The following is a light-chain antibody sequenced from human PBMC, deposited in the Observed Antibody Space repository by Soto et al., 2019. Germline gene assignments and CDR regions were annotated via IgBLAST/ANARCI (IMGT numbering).Light chain of an antibody. CDR2: EVT. J-gene: IGLJ1*01. CDR1: TSDVGI. CDR3: CSFGGSGYV. Sequence: QSVLTQPASVSGSPGQSITISCSGTTSDVGIVSWYRHHPGKAPKLMIHEVTKRPSGVSDRFSGSKSGNSASLTISGLQAEDEADYFCCSFGGSGYVFGTGTKVTVL. V-gene: IGLV2-23*02.